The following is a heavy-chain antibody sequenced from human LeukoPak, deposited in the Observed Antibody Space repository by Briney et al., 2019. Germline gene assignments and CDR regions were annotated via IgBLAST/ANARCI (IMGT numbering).Heavy chain of an antibody. CDR1: GFTFSNYA. V-gene: IGHV3-30*04. Sequence: GGSLRLSCAASGFTFSNYAMHWVRQAPGKGLEWVAVISYDGSNKYYADSVQGRFTISRDNSKNTLYLQMNSLSSEDTAVYYRASSAVTTEDTVDCWGQGTLVTVSS. CDR2: ISYDGSNK. D-gene: IGHD4-17*01. J-gene: IGHJ4*02. CDR3: ASSAVTTEDTVDC.